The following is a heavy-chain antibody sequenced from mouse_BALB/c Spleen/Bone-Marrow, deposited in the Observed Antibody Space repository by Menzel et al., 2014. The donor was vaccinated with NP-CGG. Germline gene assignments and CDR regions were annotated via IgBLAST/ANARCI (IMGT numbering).Heavy chain of an antibody. Sequence: VKLQESGAELVKPGASVKLSCKASGYTFTTYDINWVRQRPEQGLEWIGWIFPGDGTTKYNVKFKGKATLTTDKSSSTAYMQFSRLTSEDSAVYFCARNYRYAWFVYWGQGTLVTVSA. CDR2: IFPGDGTT. CDR1: GYTFTTYD. J-gene: IGHJ3*01. V-gene: IGHV1S56*01. D-gene: IGHD2-14*01. CDR3: ARNYRYAWFVY.